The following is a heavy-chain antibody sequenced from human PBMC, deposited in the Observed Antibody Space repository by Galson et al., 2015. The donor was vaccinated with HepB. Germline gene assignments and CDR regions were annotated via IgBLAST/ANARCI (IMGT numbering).Heavy chain of an antibody. V-gene: IGHV3-15*01. J-gene: IGHJ3*02. CDR2: IKTESDGGTT. CDR3: ATGLGIASAFDGFDI. D-gene: IGHD6-13*01. CDR1: GFTFNDAW. Sequence: SLRLSCAASGFTFNDAWMTWVRQAPGKGLEWAGRIKTESDGGTTDYAAPVKGRFTISRDDSKNTLYLQMNSLKTEDTAVYYCATGLGIASAFDGFDIWGQGTMVTVSS.